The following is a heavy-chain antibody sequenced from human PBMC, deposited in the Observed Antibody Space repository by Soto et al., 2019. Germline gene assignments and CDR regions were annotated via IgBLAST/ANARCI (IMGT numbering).Heavy chain of an antibody. CDR1: GYTFTSYG. V-gene: IGHV1-18*01. D-gene: IGHD6-19*01. J-gene: IGHJ6*03. CDR2: ISAYNGNT. Sequence: ASVKVSCKASGYTFTSYGISWVQQAPGQGLEWMGWISAYNGNTNYAQKLQGRVTMTTDTSTSTAYMELRSLRSDDTAVYYCARVGKIYSSGWYYYYYMDVWGKGTTVTVSS. CDR3: ARVGKIYSSGWYYYYYMDV.